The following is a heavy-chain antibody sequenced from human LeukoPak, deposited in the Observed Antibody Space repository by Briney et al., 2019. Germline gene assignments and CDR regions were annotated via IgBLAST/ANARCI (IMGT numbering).Heavy chain of an antibody. CDR2: IYYSGST. V-gene: IGHV4-39*07. Sequence: SETLSLTCTVSGGSISSSSYYWGWIRQPPGKGLEWIGSIYYSGSTYYNPSLKSRVTTSVDTSKNQFSLKLSSVTAADTAVYYCASPPPKGYCSSTSCLWIAECFQHWGQGTLVTVSS. CDR1: GGSISSSSYY. CDR3: ASPPPKGYCSSTSCLWIAECFQH. D-gene: IGHD2-2*01. J-gene: IGHJ1*01.